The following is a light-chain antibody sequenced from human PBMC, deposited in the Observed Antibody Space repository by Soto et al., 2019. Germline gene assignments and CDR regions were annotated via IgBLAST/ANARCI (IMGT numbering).Light chain of an antibody. J-gene: IGKJ1*01. CDR3: QQHNGNSPWT. Sequence: DFQLTQSPSTLSASVGDRVSITCRPSESIRNWVAWYQQTRGKAPKLLIYKASDRDVGGPSRCSGSGSATEFTLTISSLQPDEVATDYCQQHNGNSPWTFGQGTKVDIK. CDR2: KAS. V-gene: IGKV1-5*03. CDR1: ESIRNW.